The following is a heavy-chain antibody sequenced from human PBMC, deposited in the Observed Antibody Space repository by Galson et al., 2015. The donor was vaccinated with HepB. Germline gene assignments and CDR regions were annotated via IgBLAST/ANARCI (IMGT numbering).Heavy chain of an antibody. V-gene: IGHV3-21*01. CDR1: GFTFSSYS. J-gene: IGHJ4*02. CDR2: ISSSSSYI. Sequence: LRLSCAASGFTFSSYSMNWVRQAPGKGLEWVSSISSSSSYIYYADSVKGRFTISRDNAKNSLYLQMNSLRAEDTAVYYCARDGPGGVVPAAISYWGQGTLVTVSS. D-gene: IGHD2-2*01. CDR3: ARDGPGGVVPAAISY.